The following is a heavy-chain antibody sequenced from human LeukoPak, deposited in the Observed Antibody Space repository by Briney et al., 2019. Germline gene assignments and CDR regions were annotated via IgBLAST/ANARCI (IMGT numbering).Heavy chain of an antibody. Sequence: PGGSLRLSCAASGFTFSSYYMNWVRQAPGKGLEWVSSISSSSSSIYYADSVKGRFTISRDNAKNSLYLQMNSLRAEDTAVYYCARALAFYYDSSGYYSAGYWGQGTLVTVSS. CDR3: ARALAFYYDSSGYYSAGY. CDR1: GFTFSSYY. D-gene: IGHD3-22*01. CDR2: ISSSSSSI. V-gene: IGHV3-21*01. J-gene: IGHJ4*02.